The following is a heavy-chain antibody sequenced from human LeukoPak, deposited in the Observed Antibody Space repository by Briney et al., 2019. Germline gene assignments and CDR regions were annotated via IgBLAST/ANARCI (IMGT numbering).Heavy chain of an antibody. V-gene: IGHV1-69*04. CDR1: GGTFNNYA. J-gene: IGHJ4*02. Sequence: SVKVSCKTSGGTFNNYAISWVRQAPGQGLEWMGRVVPMFGIRNYPQTFRGRVNITADKATNTVYMELRSLRAEDTAIYYCATEPSRSYSFDHLDFWGLGTPVTVSP. CDR3: ATEPSRSYSFDHLDF. CDR2: VVPMFGIR. D-gene: IGHD5-12*01.